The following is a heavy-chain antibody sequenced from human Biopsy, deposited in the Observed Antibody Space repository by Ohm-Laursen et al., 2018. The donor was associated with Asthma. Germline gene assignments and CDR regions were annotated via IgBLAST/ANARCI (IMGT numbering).Heavy chain of an antibody. CDR3: AKVRSDWVITESFDY. Sequence: SLRLSCTAFGFKFDEYTMHWVRQAPGKGLEWASGISWNSATIGYADSVEGRFTISRDNAKNSVFLHMDSLRPEGTAFYYCAKVRSDWVITESFDYWGQGVLVTVSS. D-gene: IGHD3-22*01. J-gene: IGHJ4*02. CDR1: GFKFDEYT. V-gene: IGHV3-9*01. CDR2: ISWNSATI.